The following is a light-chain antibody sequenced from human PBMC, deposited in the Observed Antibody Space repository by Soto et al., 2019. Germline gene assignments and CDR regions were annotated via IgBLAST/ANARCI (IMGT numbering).Light chain of an antibody. CDR3: QQRSNWPPVGT. CDR2: DAC. CDR1: QIVSSY. J-gene: IGKJ1*01. V-gene: IGKV3-11*01. Sequence: EIVLRQSPATLSLSPGERSTLSCRASQIVSSYSAWYQQKPSQAPRLLLYDACTRATGIPARFRGSGSGTDFTLTISSLEPESFAFYYCQQRSNWPPVGTFGQGTKVDI.